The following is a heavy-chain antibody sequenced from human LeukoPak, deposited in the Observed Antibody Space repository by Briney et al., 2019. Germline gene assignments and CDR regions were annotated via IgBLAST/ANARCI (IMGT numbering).Heavy chain of an antibody. CDR2: ISGYNGNT. CDR3: ARCGGRDWSTPNYCDY. D-gene: IGHD2-21*02. J-gene: IGHJ4*02. CDR1: GYTFTAYE. Sequence: ASVKVSCKASGYTFTAYETSRGPQAPGQGLEWMGWISGYNGNTDYVQKLQGRVTMTTDTSTSTAYMELRSLRSDDTAVYYCARCGGRDWSTPNYCDYSGQGTLVTVSS. V-gene: IGHV1-18*01.